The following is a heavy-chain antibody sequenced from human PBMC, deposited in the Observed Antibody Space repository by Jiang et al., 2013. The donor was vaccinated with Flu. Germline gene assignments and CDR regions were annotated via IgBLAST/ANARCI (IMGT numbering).Heavy chain of an antibody. CDR3: ARDGAVLVLGSYFDK. V-gene: IGHV3-33*01. D-gene: IGHD2-8*01. CDR1: GFTFTTYG. J-gene: IGHJ4*02. Sequence: VQLVESGGGVVQPGGSLRLSCAASGFTFTTYGMHWVRQAPGKGLEWVAHIYYDGSNQFYADSVKGRFTISRDNSKNTVYLQMNSLRGEDTALYYCARDGAVLVLGSYFDKWGQGTLVTV. CDR2: IYYDGSNQ.